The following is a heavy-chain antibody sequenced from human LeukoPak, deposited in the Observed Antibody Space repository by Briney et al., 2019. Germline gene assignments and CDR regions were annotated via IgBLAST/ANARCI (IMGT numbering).Heavy chain of an antibody. J-gene: IGHJ6*03. CDR2: IYPGDSDT. D-gene: IGHD6-6*01. CDR1: GYSFTSYW. V-gene: IGHV5-51*01. Sequence: GESLKISCKGSGYSFTSYWIGWVRQMPGKGLEWMGIIYPGDSDTRYSPSFQGQVTISADKSISTAYLQWSSLKASDTAMYYCARSSIGYYYYYYMDVWGKGTTVTASS. CDR3: ARSSIGYYYYYYMDV.